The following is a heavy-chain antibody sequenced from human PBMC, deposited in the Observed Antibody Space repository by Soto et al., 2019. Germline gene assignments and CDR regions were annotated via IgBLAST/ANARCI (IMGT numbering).Heavy chain of an antibody. J-gene: IGHJ4*02. CDR2: IYYSGSS. CDR1: GGSISSGGYY. V-gene: IGHV4-31*03. D-gene: IGHD1-1*01. Sequence: PSETLSLTCTVSGGSISSGGYYWTWIRQHPVRGLEWIGYIYYSGSSYYNPSLKSRVTISLDTSKNQFSLKLSSVTAADTAVYYCARSEMATTGPYFDYWGQGTLVTVS. CDR3: ARSEMATTGPYFDY.